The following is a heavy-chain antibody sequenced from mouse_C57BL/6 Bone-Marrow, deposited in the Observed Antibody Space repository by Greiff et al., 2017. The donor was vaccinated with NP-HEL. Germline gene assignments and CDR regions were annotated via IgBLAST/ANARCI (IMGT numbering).Heavy chain of an antibody. CDR3: AREGIYYLDY. Sequence: EVKLVESEGGLVQPGSSMKLSCTASGFTFSDYYMAWVRQVPEKGLEWVANINYDGSSTYYLDSLKSRFIISRDNAKNILYLQMSSLKSEDTATYYCAREGIYYLDYWGQGTTLTVSS. D-gene: IGHD2-1*01. CDR2: INYDGSST. J-gene: IGHJ2*01. V-gene: IGHV5-16*01. CDR1: GFTFSDYY.